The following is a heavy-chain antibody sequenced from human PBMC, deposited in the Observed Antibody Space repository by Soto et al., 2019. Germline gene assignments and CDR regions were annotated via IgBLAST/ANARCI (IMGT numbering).Heavy chain of an antibody. D-gene: IGHD6-25*01. CDR3: AGRGDYSSGGLDY. V-gene: IGHV1-69*12. CDR1: GGTFISYA. Sequence: QVQLVQSGAEVKKPGSSVKVSCKVSGGTFISYAITWVRQAPGQGLEWMGGIIPIYGTANYAQKFQGRVTITADESTSTAYMELRRLRSEDTAVYYCAGRGDYSSGGLDYWGQGTLVTVSS. CDR2: IIPIYGTA. J-gene: IGHJ4*02.